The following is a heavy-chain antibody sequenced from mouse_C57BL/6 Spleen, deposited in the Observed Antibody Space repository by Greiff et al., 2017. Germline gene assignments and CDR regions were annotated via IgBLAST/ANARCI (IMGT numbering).Heavy chain of an antibody. Sequence: EVQLQESGGGLVKPGGSLKLSCAASGFTFSSYAMSWVRQTPEKRLEWVATISDGGSYTYYPDNVKGRFTISRDNAKNNLYLQMSHLKSEDTAMYYCARLLYDYDVGWFAYWGQGTLVTVSA. CDR3: ARLLYDYDVGWFAY. CDR1: GFTFSSYA. J-gene: IGHJ3*01. V-gene: IGHV5-4*01. CDR2: ISDGGSYT. D-gene: IGHD2-4*01.